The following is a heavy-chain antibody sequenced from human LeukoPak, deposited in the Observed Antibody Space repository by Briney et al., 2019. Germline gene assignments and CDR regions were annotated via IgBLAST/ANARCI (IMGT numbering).Heavy chain of an antibody. V-gene: IGHV1-8*01. CDR3: AIQRAEHGDYSAFDI. J-gene: IGHJ3*02. CDR1: VYTFTIYD. CDR2: MNPNSGNT. Sequence: ASVKVSSKPSVYTFTIYDIYWVRQATGQGLEWMGWMNPNSGNTGYAQKFQGRVTMTRNTSISTAYMELSSLRSADTAVYYCAIQRAEHGDYSAFDIWGQGTMVTVSS. D-gene: IGHD4-17*01.